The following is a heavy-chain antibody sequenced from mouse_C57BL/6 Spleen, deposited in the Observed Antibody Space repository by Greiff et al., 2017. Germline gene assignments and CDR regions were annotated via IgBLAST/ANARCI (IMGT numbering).Heavy chain of an antibody. Sequence: ESGPGLVKPSQSLSLTCSVTGYSITSGYYWNWIRQFPGNKLEWMGYISYDGSNNYNPSLKNRISITRDTSKNQFFLKLNSVTTEDTATYCCARDEGDGYYLYYFDYWGQGTTLTVSS. CDR3: ARDEGDGYYLYYFDY. CDR2: ISYDGSN. CDR1: GYSITSGYY. V-gene: IGHV3-6*01. D-gene: IGHD2-3*01. J-gene: IGHJ2*01.